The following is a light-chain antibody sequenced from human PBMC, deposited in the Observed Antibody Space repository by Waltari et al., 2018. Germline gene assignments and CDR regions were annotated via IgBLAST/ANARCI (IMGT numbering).Light chain of an antibody. Sequence: QAGLTQPPSVSKGFRQTATLTCTGTTNNVGHEGAAWLQQHQGHPPKLLPYRNNNRPSGISERFSASRSGNPASLTITELQAEDEGDYYCSAWDSDLSAWVFGGGTKLTVL. V-gene: IGLV10-54*04. CDR2: RNN. CDR3: SAWDSDLSAWV. J-gene: IGLJ3*02. CDR1: TNNVGHEG.